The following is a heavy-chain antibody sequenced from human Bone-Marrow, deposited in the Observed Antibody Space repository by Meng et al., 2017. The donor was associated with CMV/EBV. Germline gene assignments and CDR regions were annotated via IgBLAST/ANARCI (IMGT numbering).Heavy chain of an antibody. CDR2: IRSKAYGGTT. V-gene: IGHV3-49*04. D-gene: IGHD6-25*01. CDR1: GFTFGDYA. Sequence: GESLKISCTASGFTFGDYAMSWVRQAPGKGLEWVGFIRSKAYGGTTEYAASVTGRFTISRDDSKSIDYLQMNSLKTEETAVYYCTRDPLRPAAGGYYYYYGMDVWGQGTTVTVSS. J-gene: IGHJ6*02. CDR3: TRDPLRPAAGGYYYYYGMDV.